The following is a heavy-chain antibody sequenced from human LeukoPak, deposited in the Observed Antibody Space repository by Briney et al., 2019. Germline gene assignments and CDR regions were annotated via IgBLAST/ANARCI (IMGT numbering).Heavy chain of an antibody. J-gene: IGHJ4*02. D-gene: IGHD2-8*02. CDR3: ARDAYWRGPIDY. CDR2: IKQDGSEE. CDR1: GFTFSSYW. Sequence: GGSLRLSCAASGFTFSSYWMSWVRQAPGKGLEWVANIKQDGSEEYYMDSVKGRFTISRDNAKNSLYLQMHSLRAEDTALYSCARDAYWRGPIDYWGQGTLVSVSS. V-gene: IGHV3-7*01.